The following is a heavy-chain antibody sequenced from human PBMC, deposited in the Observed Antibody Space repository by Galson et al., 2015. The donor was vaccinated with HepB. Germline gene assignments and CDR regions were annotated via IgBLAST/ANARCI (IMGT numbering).Heavy chain of an antibody. CDR2: INQSGST. V-gene: IGHV4-39*07. D-gene: IGHD2-2*01. CDR1: GGSISSGGYY. J-gene: IGHJ3*02. Sequence: ETLSLTCTVSGGSISSGGYYWNWIRQPPGEGLEWIGEINQSGSTSYNPSLKSRVTISVDTSKNQFSLRLRSVTAADTAVYFCARPPSCSSTTCSGPFHIWGQGTAVTVSS. CDR3: ARPPSCSSTTCSGPFHI.